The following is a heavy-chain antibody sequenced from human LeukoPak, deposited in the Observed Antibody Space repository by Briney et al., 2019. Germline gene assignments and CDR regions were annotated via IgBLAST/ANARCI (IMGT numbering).Heavy chain of an antibody. D-gene: IGHD3-22*01. J-gene: IGHJ4*02. CDR1: GGSISSYY. V-gene: IGHV4-59*01. CDR2: IYYSGST. CDR3: ARNPTPLYYYDSSGYPYFDY. Sequence: SETLSLTCTVSGGSISSYYWSWIRQPPGKGLEWIGYIYYSGSTNYNPSLKSRVTISVDTSKNQFSLKLSSVTAADTAVYYCARNPTPLYYYDSSGYPYFDYWGQGTLVTVSS.